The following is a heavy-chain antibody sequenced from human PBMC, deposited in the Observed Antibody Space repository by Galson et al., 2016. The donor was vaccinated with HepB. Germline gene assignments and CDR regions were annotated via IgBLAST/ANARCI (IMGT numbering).Heavy chain of an antibody. V-gene: IGHV3-23*01. CDR3: ARDPGGGPTHGY. CDR1: GFSFSAFA. J-gene: IGHJ4*02. D-gene: IGHD3-16*01. Sequence: SLRLSCAASGFSFSAFAMTWVRQAPGKGLEWVSSISDSGDTTYYADSVKGRLTISRDNSKNTLYLQMNSLRVEDTAVYYCARDPGGGPTHGYWGQGTLVTVSS. CDR2: ISDSGDTT.